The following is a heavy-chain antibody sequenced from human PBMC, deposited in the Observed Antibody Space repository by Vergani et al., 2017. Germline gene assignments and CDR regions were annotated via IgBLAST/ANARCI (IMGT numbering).Heavy chain of an antibody. CDR2: ISGSGGST. Sequence: EVQLVESGGGLVQPGGSLRLSCAASGFTFSSYAMSWVRQAPGKGLEWVSAISGSGGSTYYADSVKGRFTISRDNSKNTLYLQMNSLRAEDTAVYYCARAGGGFGVVITDNWFDPWGQGTLVTVSS. J-gene: IGHJ5*02. V-gene: IGHV3-23*04. D-gene: IGHD3-3*01. CDR1: GFTFSSYA. CDR3: ARAGGGFGVVITDNWFDP.